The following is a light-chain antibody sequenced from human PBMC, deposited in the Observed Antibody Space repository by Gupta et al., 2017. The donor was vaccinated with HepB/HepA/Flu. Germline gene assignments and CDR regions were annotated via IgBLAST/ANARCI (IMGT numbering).Light chain of an antibody. V-gene: IGLV1-47*01. CDR3: AAWDNTLRCHVV. Sequence: QSVLTQTPSASGTPGQRVTISCSGTSSNIGSNYVYWYQQLSGTAPKLLIYRNNERPSGVPDRFSGSKFGTSASLAIIGLRSEDESDYHCAAWDNTLRCHVVFGGGTKLTVL. CDR1: SSNIGSNY. J-gene: IGLJ2*01. CDR2: RNN.